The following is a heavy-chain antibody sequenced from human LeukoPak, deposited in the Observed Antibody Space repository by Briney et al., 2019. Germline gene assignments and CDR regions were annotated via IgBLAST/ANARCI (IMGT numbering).Heavy chain of an antibody. CDR3: ARGSGRLWFGELYGTSTPHKDDAFDT. J-gene: IGHJ3*02. Sequence: ASVKVSCKASGYTFTSYGISWVRQAPGQGLEWMGWISAYNGNTNYAQKLQGRVTMTTDTSTSTAYMELRSLRSDDTAVYYCARGSGRLWFGELYGTSTPHKDDAFDTWGQGTMVTVSS. CDR2: ISAYNGNT. CDR1: GYTFTSYG. D-gene: IGHD3-10*01. V-gene: IGHV1-18*01.